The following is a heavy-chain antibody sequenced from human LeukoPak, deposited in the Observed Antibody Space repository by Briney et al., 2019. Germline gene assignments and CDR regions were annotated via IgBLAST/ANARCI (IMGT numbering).Heavy chain of an antibody. CDR1: GSMYNYY. J-gene: IGHJ4*02. CDR2: IYTSGST. D-gene: IGHD3-10*01. V-gene: IGHV4-4*07. Sequence: PSETLSLTCTVSGSMYNYYWSWIRQPAGKGLEWIGRIYTSGSTNYNPSLKSRVTMSVDTSKNQFSLKLSSVTAADTAVYYCARAGVWFGEFADYWGQGTLVTVSS. CDR3: ARAGVWFGEFADY.